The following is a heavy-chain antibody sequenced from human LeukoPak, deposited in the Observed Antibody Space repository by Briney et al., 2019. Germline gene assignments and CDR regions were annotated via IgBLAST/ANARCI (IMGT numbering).Heavy chain of an antibody. CDR1: GFTFSNYG. CDR3: AKASSDYVWGSYRDY. Sequence: GGSLRLSCAASGFTFSNYGMHWVRQAPGKGLEWVAVISHDGSNKYYADSVKGRFTISRDNSKNTLYLQMNSLRAEDTAVYYCAKASSDYVWGSYRDYWGQGTLVTVSS. J-gene: IGHJ4*02. V-gene: IGHV3-30*18. D-gene: IGHD3-16*02. CDR2: ISHDGSNK.